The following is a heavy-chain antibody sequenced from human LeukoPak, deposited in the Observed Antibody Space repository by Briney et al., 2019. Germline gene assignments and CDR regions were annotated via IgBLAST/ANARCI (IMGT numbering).Heavy chain of an antibody. J-gene: IGHJ4*02. V-gene: IGHV3-7*01. CDR1: GFTFSSYW. Sequence: PGGSLRLSCAASGFTFSSYWMSLVRQAPWKGLEWVVNIKQDGSEKYCVDSVKGRFTISRDNAKNSLYLQMNSLRAEDTAVYYCARALSGAAAGPYFDYWGQGTLVTVSS. CDR2: IKQDGSEK. CDR3: ARALSGAAAGPYFDY. D-gene: IGHD6-13*01.